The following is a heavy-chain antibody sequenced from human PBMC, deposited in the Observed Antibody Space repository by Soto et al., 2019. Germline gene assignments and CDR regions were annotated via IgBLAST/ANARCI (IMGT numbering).Heavy chain of an antibody. V-gene: IGHV4-4*07. D-gene: IGHD3-10*01. J-gene: IGHJ3*02. CDR3: ARDEIGCGGRGGAFDI. CDR2: VYTNGAT. Sequence: QVQLQESGPGLLRPSDTLSLTCTVSGDSFSGYYWSWIRQPAGKGLEWIGRVYTNGATNYNPSLKSRVTISVDKSKNQFSLKLSSVTAADTAVYYCARDEIGCGGRGGAFDIWGQGTMVTVSS. CDR1: GDSFSGYY.